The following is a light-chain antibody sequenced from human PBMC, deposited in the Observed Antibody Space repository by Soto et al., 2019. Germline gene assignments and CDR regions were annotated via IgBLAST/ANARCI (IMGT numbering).Light chain of an antibody. CDR2: AAS. CDR1: QSTSSY. Sequence: DIQVTQSPSSLSASVGDRVTISCRASQSTSSYLTGWQQQPAKAPKLLVYAASSFPVGGPSRICGSGAGTDFTLTISSLQPQDFATYYSRQSHSTPPTFGQGTKVDIK. V-gene: IGKV1-39*01. J-gene: IGKJ1*01. CDR3: RQSHSTPPT.